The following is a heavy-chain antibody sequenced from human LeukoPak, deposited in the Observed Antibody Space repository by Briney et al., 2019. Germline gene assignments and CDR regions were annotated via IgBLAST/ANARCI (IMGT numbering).Heavy chain of an antibody. J-gene: IGHJ4*02. V-gene: IGHV3-74*01. CDR1: GFTFSGFW. Sequence: PGGSLRLSCAASGFTFSGFWMHWVRQAPGKALVWVSRINTDGNNTIYADSVKGRFTISRDNAKNALYLQMNSLRAEDTAVYYCARDQSIAGPTTADYWGQGTLVTVSS. CDR2: INTDGNNT. CDR3: ARDQSIAGPTTADY. D-gene: IGHD1-26*01.